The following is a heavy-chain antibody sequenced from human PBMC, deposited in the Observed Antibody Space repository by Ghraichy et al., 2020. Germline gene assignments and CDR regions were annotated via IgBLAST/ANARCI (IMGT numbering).Heavy chain of an antibody. J-gene: IGHJ6*02. CDR1: GFTFSSYS. CDR3: ARDLGGAVSGYDLGYYYYDIDV. CDR2: ISSSSSYI. D-gene: IGHD5-12*01. Sequence: GGSLRLSCAASGFTFSSYSMNWVRQAPGKGLEWVSSISSSSSYIYYADSVKGRFTISRDNAKNSLYLQMNSLRAEDTAVYYCARDLGGAVSGYDLGYYYYDIDVWGQGTTVTVSS. V-gene: IGHV3-21*01.